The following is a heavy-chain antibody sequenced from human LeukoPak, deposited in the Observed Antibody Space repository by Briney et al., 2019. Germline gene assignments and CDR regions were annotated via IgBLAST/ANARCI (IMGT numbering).Heavy chain of an antibody. CDR3: ARAGESRKTMVRGVYYDYYGMDV. CDR1: GGSISSSY. V-gene: IGHV4-4*07. J-gene: IGHJ6*02. CDR2: ISSSGST. Sequence: SETLSLTCTVSGGSISSSYWGWIRQPAGKGREWIGRISSSGSTKYNPSPRSRVSMSVDTSKYQFSLRLSSVTAADTAVYYCARAGESRKTMVRGVYYDYYGMDVWGQGTTVTVSS. D-gene: IGHD3-10*01.